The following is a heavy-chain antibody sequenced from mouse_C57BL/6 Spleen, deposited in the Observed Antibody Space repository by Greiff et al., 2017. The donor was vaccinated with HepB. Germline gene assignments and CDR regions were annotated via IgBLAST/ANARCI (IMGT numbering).Heavy chain of an antibody. CDR3: TWDWYFDV. V-gene: IGHV6-3*01. J-gene: IGHJ1*03. Sequence: EVQVVESGGGLVQPGGSMKFSCVASGFTFSNYWMNWVRQSPEKGLEWVAQIRLKSDNYATHYAESVKGRFTISRDDSKSSVYLQMNNLRAEDTGIYYCTWDWYFDVWGTGTTVTVAS. CDR1: GFTFSNYW. CDR2: IRLKSDNYAT.